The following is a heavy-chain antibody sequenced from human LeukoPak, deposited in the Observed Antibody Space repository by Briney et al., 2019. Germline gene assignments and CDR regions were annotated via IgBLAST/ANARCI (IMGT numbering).Heavy chain of an antibody. J-gene: IGHJ4*02. CDR3: ARSSGYTHGSDY. Sequence: SETLSLTCSVSGVSISSYYWSWIRQPPGRGLEWVGYIYFSGSINYNPSLKSRVTISADTSKNQLSLKLSSVTAADTAVYYCARSSGYTHGSDYWGQGTWSPSPQ. D-gene: IGHD5-18*01. CDR1: GVSISSYY. V-gene: IGHV4-59*08. CDR2: IYFSGSI.